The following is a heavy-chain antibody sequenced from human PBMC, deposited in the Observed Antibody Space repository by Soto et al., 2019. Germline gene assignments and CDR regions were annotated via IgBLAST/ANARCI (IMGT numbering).Heavy chain of an antibody. Sequence: GASVKVSCKASGYTFTSYAMHWVRQAPGQRLEWMGWINAGNGNTKYADSVKGRFTISRDNSKNTLYLQMNSLRAEDTAVYYCAKSVYNWNDGFFDYWGQGTLVTVSS. J-gene: IGHJ4*02. V-gene: IGHV1-3*01. CDR1: GYTFTSYA. CDR2: INAGNGNT. CDR3: AKSVYNWNDGFFDY. D-gene: IGHD1-1*01.